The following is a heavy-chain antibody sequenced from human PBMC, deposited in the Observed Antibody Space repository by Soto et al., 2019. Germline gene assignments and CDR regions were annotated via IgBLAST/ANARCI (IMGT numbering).Heavy chain of an antibody. J-gene: IGHJ5*02. CDR2: ISYSGST. D-gene: IGHD3-16*01. V-gene: IGHV4-31*03. CDR3: AGGPPLP. CDR1: GGSISSGGYY. Sequence: QVQLQESGPGLVKPSQTLSLTCTVSGGSISSGGYYWSWIRQHPGKGLEWIGCISYSGSTYYNPSPQSRVTIPVATSKSQFSLKLSSVTAAGTAVYYCAGGPPLPCGQGTLVTVPS.